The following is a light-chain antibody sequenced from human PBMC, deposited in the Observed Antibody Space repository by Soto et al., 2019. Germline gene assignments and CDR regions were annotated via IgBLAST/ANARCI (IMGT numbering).Light chain of an antibody. CDR3: SSYTSSSILYV. V-gene: IGLV2-14*01. J-gene: IGLJ1*01. Sequence: QSVLTQPASVSGSPGQSITISCTGTSSDFGGYNYVSWYQQHPGIAPKLMIYDVSNRPSGVSNRFSGSKSGNTASLTISGLQAEDEADYYCSSYTSSSILYVFGTGTKVTVL. CDR1: SSDFGGYNY. CDR2: DVS.